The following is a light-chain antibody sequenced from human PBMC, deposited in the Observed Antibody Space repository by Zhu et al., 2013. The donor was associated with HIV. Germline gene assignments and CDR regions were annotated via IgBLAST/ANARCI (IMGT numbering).Light chain of an antibody. Sequence: QSALTQPASVSGSPGQSITISCTGTSSDVGGYNSVSWYQQHPGKAPKLMIYEVSKRPSGVPARFSGSIDRSTRSASLTISGLETEDEADYYCQSYDSRNHWVFGGGTKLTVL. J-gene: IGLJ3*02. CDR3: QSYDSRNHWV. V-gene: IGLV2-14*01. CDR1: SSDVGGYNS. CDR2: EVS.